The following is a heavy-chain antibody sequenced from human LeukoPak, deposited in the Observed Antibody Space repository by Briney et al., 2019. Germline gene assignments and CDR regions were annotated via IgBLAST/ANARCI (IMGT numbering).Heavy chain of an antibody. CDR1: GGSISSYY. D-gene: IGHD3-3*01. J-gene: IGHJ4*02. Sequence: SETLSLACTVSGGSISSYYWSWIRQPPGKGLEWIGYIYYSGSTNYNPSPKSRVTISVDTSKNQFSLKLSSVTAADTAVYYCARDLDDFGPPDYWGQGTLVTVSS. CDR3: ARDLDDFGPPDY. V-gene: IGHV4-59*01. CDR2: IYYSGST.